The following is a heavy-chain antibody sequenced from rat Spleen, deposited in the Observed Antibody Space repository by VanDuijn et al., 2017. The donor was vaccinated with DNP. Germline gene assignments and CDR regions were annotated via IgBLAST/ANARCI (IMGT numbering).Heavy chain of an antibody. CDR3: VRVGDLHDGGSGDALDV. CDR2: ITTSGDST. D-gene: IGHD1-12*02. CDR1: GFTFNKYW. V-gene: IGHV5-31*01. Sequence: EVQLVESGGDLVQPGRSLKVSCVVSGFTFNKYWMTWIRQVPGKGLEWVASITTSGDSTYYGDSVKGRFAISRENAKDTLYLRMNSLRSEDTASYDCVRVGDLHDGGSGDALDVWGQGTSVTVSS. J-gene: IGHJ4*01.